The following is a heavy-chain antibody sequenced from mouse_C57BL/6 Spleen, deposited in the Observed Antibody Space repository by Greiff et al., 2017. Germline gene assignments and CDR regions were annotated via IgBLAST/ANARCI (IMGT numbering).Heavy chain of an antibody. V-gene: IGHV2-2*01. CDR1: GFSFTSYG. CDR2: VWSGGST. CDR3: ARNGHYDSSYVAY. J-gene: IGHJ3*01. Sequence: QVQLQQSGPGLVQPSQSLSITCTVSGFSFTSYGVHWVRQAPGKGLEWLGVVWSGGSTDYNAAFISRLSISKDNSKSKVFFKMNSLHADDTAIYYCARNGHYDSSYVAYWGQGTLVTVSA. D-gene: IGHD1-1*01.